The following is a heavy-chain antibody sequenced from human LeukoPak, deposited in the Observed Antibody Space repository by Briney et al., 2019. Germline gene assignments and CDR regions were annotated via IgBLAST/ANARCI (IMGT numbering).Heavy chain of an antibody. V-gene: IGHV3-23*01. D-gene: IGHD3-3*01. CDR2: ISGSGGST. CDR3: ARGPREGFWSGYYAFGGGGMDV. CDR1: GFTFSSYA. J-gene: IGHJ6*02. Sequence: GGSLRLSCAASGFTFSSYAMSWVRQAPGKGLEWVSAISGSGGSTYYADSVKGRFTISRDNSKNTLYLQMNSLRAEDTAVYYCARGPREGFWSGYYAFGGGGMDVWGQGTTVTVSS.